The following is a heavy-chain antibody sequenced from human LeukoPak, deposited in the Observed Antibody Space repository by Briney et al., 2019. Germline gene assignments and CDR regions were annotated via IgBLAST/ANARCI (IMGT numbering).Heavy chain of an antibody. CDR2: VSRDGGTT. CDR3: GKEWHSEGYGSFPDD. V-gene: IGHV3-30*18. Sequence: GGSLRLSCAASGFTFRMFGMHWVRQAPGKGLEWVAVVSRDGGTTFYGDSVQGRFTISRDNSKNTLYLQMNSLKAEDTAVYYCGKEWHSEGYGSFPDDWGQGTLVTVSS. D-gene: IGHD5-12*01. CDR1: GFTFRMFG. J-gene: IGHJ4*02.